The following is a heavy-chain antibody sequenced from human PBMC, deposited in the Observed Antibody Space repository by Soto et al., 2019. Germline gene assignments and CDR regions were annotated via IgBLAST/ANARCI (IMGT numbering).Heavy chain of an antibody. CDR1: GGTFSSYA. V-gene: IGHV1-69*13. D-gene: IGHD3-3*01. Sequence: ASVKVSCKASGGTFSSYAISWVRQAPGQGLEWMGGIIPIFGTANYAQKFQGRVTITADESTSTAYMELSSLRSEDTAVYYCARDLKVEIFGVVKDYYYGMDVWGQGTTVTVSS. CDR3: ARDLKVEIFGVVKDYYYGMDV. J-gene: IGHJ6*02. CDR2: IIPIFGTA.